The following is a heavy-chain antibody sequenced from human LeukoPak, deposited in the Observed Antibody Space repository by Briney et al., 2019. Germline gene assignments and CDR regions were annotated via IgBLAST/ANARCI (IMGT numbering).Heavy chain of an antibody. V-gene: IGHV4-34*01. CDR1: GGSFSGYY. CDR3: ARVGSGSYLNYYYYMDV. Sequence: SSETLSRTCAVYGGSFSGYYWSWIRQPPGKGLEWIGEINHSGSTNYNPSLKSRVTISVDTSKNQFSLKLSAVTAADTAVYYCARVGSGSYLNYYYYMDVWGKGTTVTISS. J-gene: IGHJ6*03. CDR2: INHSGST. D-gene: IGHD1-26*01.